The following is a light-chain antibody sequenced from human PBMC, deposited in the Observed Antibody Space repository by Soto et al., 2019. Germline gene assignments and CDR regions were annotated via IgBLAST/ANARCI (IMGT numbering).Light chain of an antibody. Sequence: DIQMTQSPSAMSASVGDRVTITCRASQGISNYLAWFQQKPGKVPKRLLYAASRLQSGVSSRFSGSGSGTEFTLTISSLQPEDFATYYCLQHNTYPRTFGQGTRLYIK. CDR1: QGISNY. CDR3: LQHNTYPRT. V-gene: IGKV1-17*03. CDR2: AAS. J-gene: IGKJ5*01.